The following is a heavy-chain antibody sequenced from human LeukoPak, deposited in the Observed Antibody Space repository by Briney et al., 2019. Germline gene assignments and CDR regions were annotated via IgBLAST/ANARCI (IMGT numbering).Heavy chain of an antibody. CDR1: GYSISSGYY. CDR3: ARDVGYSSRGPLYY. D-gene: IGHD6-19*01. J-gene: IGHJ4*02. V-gene: IGHV4-38-2*02. CDR2: IYHSGST. Sequence: SETLSLTCTVSGYSISSGYYWGWIRQPPGKGLEWIGSIYHSGSTYYNPSLKSRVTISVDTSKNQFSLKLSSVTAADTAVYYCARDVGYSSRGPLYYWGQGTLVTVSS.